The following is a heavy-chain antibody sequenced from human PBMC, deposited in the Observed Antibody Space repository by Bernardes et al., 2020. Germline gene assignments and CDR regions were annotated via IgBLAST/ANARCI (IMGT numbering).Heavy chain of an antibody. J-gene: IGHJ4*02. CDR1: GGSISSSSYY. D-gene: IGHD6-19*01. Sequence: SETLSLTCTVSGGSISSSSYYWGWNRQPPGKGLEWIGSIYYSGSTYYNPSLKSRVTISVDTSKNQFSLKLSSVTAADTAVYYCARLRYSSGTHWGQGTLVTVSS. CDR3: ARLRYSSGTH. CDR2: IYYSGST. V-gene: IGHV4-39*01.